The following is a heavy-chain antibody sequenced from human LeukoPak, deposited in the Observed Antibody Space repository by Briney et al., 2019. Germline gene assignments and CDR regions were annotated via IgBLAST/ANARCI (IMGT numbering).Heavy chain of an antibody. V-gene: IGHV1-69*04. D-gene: IGHD2-2*01. Sequence: SVKVSCKASGGTFSSYAITWVRQAPGQGLEWMGRIIPILGIATYAQNFQGRVTITANKSTSTAYMELSSLRSEDTAVYYCARDLVVSCSSTSCSVAPSDFWGQGTLVTVSS. J-gene: IGHJ4*02. CDR3: ARDLVVSCSSTSCSVAPSDF. CDR2: IIPILGIA. CDR1: GGTFSSYA.